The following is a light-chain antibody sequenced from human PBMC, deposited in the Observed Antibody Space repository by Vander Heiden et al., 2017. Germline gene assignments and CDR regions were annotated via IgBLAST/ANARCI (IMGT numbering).Light chain of an antibody. CDR1: QSISSY. J-gene: IGKJ2*01. Sequence: DIHMTQSPSSLSASVGDSVTIPCRASQSISSYLNWYQQKPGKAPKLLIYAASSLQSGVPSRFSGSGSGTDFTLTFGGLQPEDFATYYCQQSYSGPYTFGQGTKLEI. CDR3: QQSYSGPYT. CDR2: AAS. V-gene: IGKV1-39*01.